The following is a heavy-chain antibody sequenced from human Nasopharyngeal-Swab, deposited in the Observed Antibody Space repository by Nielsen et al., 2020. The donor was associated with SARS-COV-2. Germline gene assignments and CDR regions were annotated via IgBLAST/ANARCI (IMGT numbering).Heavy chain of an antibody. V-gene: IGHV3-7*03. CDR3: ATTPYDYVLLKRAPDY. CDR1: GFTFSSYR. Sequence: GGSLRLSCEASGFTFSSYRMTWVRQAPGRGLEWVANMNPDGSETYYVDSVKGRFLISRDNAKNSLYLRMNSLRAEDTAVYYCATTPYDYVLLKRAPDYWGQGMLVTVSS. D-gene: IGHD3-16*01. CDR2: MNPDGSET. J-gene: IGHJ4*02.